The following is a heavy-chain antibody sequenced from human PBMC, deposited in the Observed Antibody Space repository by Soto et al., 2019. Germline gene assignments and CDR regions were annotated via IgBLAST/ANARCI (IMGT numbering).Heavy chain of an antibody. D-gene: IGHD3-22*01. CDR2: IYSGGST. J-gene: IGHJ3*02. V-gene: IGHV3-53*03. Sequence: GGSLRLSCAASGFTVSSTYMSWVRQAPGKGLEWVSVIYSGGSTYYADSVKGRFTISRDNAKKSLYLQMNSLRAEDTAVYYCARGDYYDTSGPFSDAFDIWGRGTMVTVSS. CDR1: GFTVSSTY. CDR3: ARGDYYDTSGPFSDAFDI.